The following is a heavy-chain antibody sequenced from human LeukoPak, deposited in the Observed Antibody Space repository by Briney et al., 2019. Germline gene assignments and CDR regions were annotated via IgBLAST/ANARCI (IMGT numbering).Heavy chain of an antibody. CDR1: GGSISSGGYS. J-gene: IGHJ3*02. Sequence: SETLSLTCAVSGGSISSGGYSWSWIRQPPGKGLEWIGYIYHSGSTYYNPSLKSRVTISVDRSKNQFSLKLSSVTAADTAVYYCARGAPYYDFWSGYYPGGGPDAFDIWGQGTMVTVSS. D-gene: IGHD3-3*01. V-gene: IGHV4-30-2*01. CDR2: IYHSGST. CDR3: ARGAPYYDFWSGYYPGGGPDAFDI.